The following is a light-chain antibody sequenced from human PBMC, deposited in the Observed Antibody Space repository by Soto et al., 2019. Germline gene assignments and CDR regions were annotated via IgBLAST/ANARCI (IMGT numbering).Light chain of an antibody. CDR2: DAS. CDR1: QTISGW. V-gene: IGKV1-5*01. Sequence: DIQMTQSPSTLSASVGDTVTITCRASQTISGWLAWYQQRPGKAPNLLIFDASTLESGVPFRFSGSGFGTEFTLTISSLQPDDSATYYCQQFKTYSLTFGGGTKVDIK. J-gene: IGKJ4*01. CDR3: QQFKTYSLT.